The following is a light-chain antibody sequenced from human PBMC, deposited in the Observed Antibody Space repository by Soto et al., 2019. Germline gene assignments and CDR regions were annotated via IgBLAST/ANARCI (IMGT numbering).Light chain of an antibody. CDR2: DVS. CDR1: SSDVGSYNR. Sequence: SALTQPPSVSGSPGQSVAISCTGTSSDVGSYNRVSWYQQPPGTAPKLMIYDVSDRPSGVPDRFSGSKSGNTASLTISGLQAEDEADYYCSSYTTSSTYVFGTGTKVTAL. V-gene: IGLV2-18*02. CDR3: SSYTTSSTYV. J-gene: IGLJ1*01.